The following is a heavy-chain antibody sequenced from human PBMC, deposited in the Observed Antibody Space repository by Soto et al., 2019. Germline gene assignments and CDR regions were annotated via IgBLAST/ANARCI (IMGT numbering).Heavy chain of an antibody. Sequence: GGSLRLSCAASGFTFSSYWMHWVRQAPGKGLVWVSRINSDGSSTSYADSVKGRFTISRDNAKNTLYLQMNSPRAEDTAVYYCAREPSGYESHLDYWGQGNLVTVSS. CDR3: AREPSGYESHLDY. D-gene: IGHD5-12*01. J-gene: IGHJ4*02. V-gene: IGHV3-74*01. CDR2: INSDGSST. CDR1: GFTFSSYW.